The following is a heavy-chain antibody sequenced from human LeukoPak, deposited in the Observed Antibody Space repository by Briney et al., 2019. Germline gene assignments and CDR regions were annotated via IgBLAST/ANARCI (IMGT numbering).Heavy chain of an antibody. V-gene: IGHV3-66*01. CDR2: FYSGGDST. Sequence: GGSLRLSCAASGFTVSSKYMSWVRQAPGKGLEWVSIFYSGGDSTYYADSVKGRFTISRDNSENTLYLQMDNLRAEDTAVYYCARERYCGGDCYSFAFDIWGQGTMVTVSS. CDR3: ARERYCGGDCYSFAFDI. CDR1: GFTVSSKY. D-gene: IGHD2-21*02. J-gene: IGHJ3*02.